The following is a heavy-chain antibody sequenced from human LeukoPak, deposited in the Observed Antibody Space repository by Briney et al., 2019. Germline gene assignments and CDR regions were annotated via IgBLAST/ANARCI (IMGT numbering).Heavy chain of an antibody. D-gene: IGHD3-10*01. CDR2: IRSDGSNK. CDR1: GFSFSSYG. CDR3: AGRDSFDP. J-gene: IGHJ5*02. V-gene: IGHV3-30*02. Sequence: PGGSLRLSCAGSGFSFSSYGMHWVRQAPGKGLEWMAFIRSDGSNKYYAESVKGRFTIYRDNSENTLYPQIKTRIPEDIGVSPPAGRDSFDPWGQGTLVTVSS.